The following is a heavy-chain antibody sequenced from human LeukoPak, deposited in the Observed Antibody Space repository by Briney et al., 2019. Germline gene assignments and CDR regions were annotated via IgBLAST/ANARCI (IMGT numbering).Heavy chain of an antibody. Sequence: PGGSLRLSCAASGFPFSSYEMNWVRQAPGKGLEWVSYISSSGSTIYYADSVKGRFTISRDNAKNSLYLQMNSLRAEDTAVYYCAREYGGNLGGFDYWGQGTLVTVSS. CDR2: ISSSGSTI. CDR1: GFPFSSYE. D-gene: IGHD4-23*01. V-gene: IGHV3-48*03. CDR3: AREYGGNLGGFDY. J-gene: IGHJ4*02.